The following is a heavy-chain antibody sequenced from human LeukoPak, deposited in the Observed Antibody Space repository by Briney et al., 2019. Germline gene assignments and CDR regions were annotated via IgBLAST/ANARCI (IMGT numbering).Heavy chain of an antibody. J-gene: IGHJ6*02. Sequence: PGGSLRLSCEASGFTFSAYGMHWVRQAPGKGLEWVAVIWYDGSNKNYADSVKGRFTISRDNSKNTLYLQMNSLRAEDTAVYYRARGGRTTWHGMDVWGQGTTVTVSS. CDR1: GFTFSAYG. CDR3: ARGGRTTWHGMDV. D-gene: IGHD4-17*01. CDR2: IWYDGSNK. V-gene: IGHV3-33*01.